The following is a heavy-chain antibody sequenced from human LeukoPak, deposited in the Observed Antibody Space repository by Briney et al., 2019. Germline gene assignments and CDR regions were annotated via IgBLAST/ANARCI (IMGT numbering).Heavy chain of an antibody. J-gene: IGHJ4*02. CDR2: IIPIFGTA. Sequence: ASVKVSCKASGGTFSSYAISWVRQAPGQGLEWMGGIIPIFGTANYAQKFQGRVTITADESTSTAYMELSSLRSEDTAVYYYARDKAPANSYGYVRDFDYWGQGTLVTVSS. CDR1: GGTFSSYA. D-gene: IGHD5-18*01. V-gene: IGHV1-69*13. CDR3: ARDKAPANSYGYVRDFDY.